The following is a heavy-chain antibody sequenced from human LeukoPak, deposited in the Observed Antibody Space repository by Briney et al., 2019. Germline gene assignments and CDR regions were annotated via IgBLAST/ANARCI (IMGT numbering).Heavy chain of an antibody. CDR2: IKQDGSEK. CDR3: AKGKRYPDY. J-gene: IGHJ4*02. D-gene: IGHD1-1*01. CDR1: GFTFSSYW. Sequence: EGSLRLSCAASGFTFSSYWMHWVRQAPGKGLEWVANIKQDGSEKYYVDSVKGRFTISRDNAKNSLYLQMDSLRVEDTAVYYCAKGKRYPDYWGQGTLVTVSS. V-gene: IGHV3-7*03.